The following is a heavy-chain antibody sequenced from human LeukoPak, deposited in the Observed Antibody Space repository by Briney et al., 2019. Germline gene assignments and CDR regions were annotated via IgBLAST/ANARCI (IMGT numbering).Heavy chain of an antibody. CDR1: GCTFTSYG. CDR3: AREQTYYYDSSGYRTGIDY. Sequence: ASVKVSCKASGCTFTSYGISWVRQAPGQGLEWMGWISAYNGNTNYAQKLQGRVTMTTDTSTSTAYMELRSLRSDDTAVYYCAREQTYYYDSSGYRTGIDYWGQGTLVTVSS. CDR2: ISAYNGNT. J-gene: IGHJ4*02. D-gene: IGHD3-22*01. V-gene: IGHV1-18*01.